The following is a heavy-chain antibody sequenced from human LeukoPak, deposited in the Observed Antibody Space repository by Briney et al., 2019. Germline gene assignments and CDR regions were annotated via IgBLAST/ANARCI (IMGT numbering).Heavy chain of an antibody. CDR1: GFTFSSYA. CDR2: ISGSGGST. V-gene: IGHV3-23*01. D-gene: IGHD6-19*01. J-gene: IGHJ4*02. CDR3: AKASSSGWYGPPSFDY. Sequence: PGGSLRLSCAASGFTFSSYAMSWVRQAPGKGLEWVSAISGSGGSTYYADSVKGRFSISRDNSKNTLYLQMNSLRAEDTAVYYCAKASSSGWYGPPSFDYWGQGTLVTVFS.